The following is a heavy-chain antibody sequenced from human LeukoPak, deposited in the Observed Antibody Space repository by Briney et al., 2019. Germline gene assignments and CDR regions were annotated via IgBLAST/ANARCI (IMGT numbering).Heavy chain of an antibody. CDR2: INPNSGGT. D-gene: IGHD3-22*01. J-gene: IGHJ4*02. CDR3: ARDHPYYYDSSGYDY. CDR1: GYTFTGYY. Sequence: ASVKVSCKASGYTFTGYYMHWVRQAPGQGLEWMGWINPNSGGTNYAQKFQGRVTMTRDTPISTAYMELSRLRSDDTAVYYCARDHPYYYDSSGYDYWGQGTLVTVSS. V-gene: IGHV1-2*02.